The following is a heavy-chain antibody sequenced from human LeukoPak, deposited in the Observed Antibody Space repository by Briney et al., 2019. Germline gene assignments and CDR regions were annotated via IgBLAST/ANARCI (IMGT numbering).Heavy chain of an antibody. Sequence: GASAKVSCKASGGTFSSYAISWVRQAPGQGLEWMGGIIPIFGTANYAQKFQGRVTITADKSTSTAYMELSSLRSEDTAVYYCARDRGYSYGPGDYWGQGTLVTVSS. CDR1: GGTFSSYA. V-gene: IGHV1-69*06. J-gene: IGHJ4*02. CDR3: ARDRGYSYGPGDY. D-gene: IGHD5-18*01. CDR2: IIPIFGTA.